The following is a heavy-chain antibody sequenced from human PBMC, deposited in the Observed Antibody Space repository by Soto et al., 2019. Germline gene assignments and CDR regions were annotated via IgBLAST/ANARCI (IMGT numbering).Heavy chain of an antibody. CDR3: AKSSTPYCSSTSCYTPFDY. J-gene: IGHJ4*02. D-gene: IGHD2-2*02. CDR2: ISGSGGST. V-gene: IGHV3-23*01. CDR1: GFTFSSYA. Sequence: EVQLLESGGGLVQPGGSLRLSCAASGFTFSSYAMSWVRQAPGKGLEWVSAISGSGGSTYYADSVKGRFTISRDNSKNPLYLQMNSLRAEDTAVYYCAKSSTPYCSSTSCYTPFDYWGQGTLVTVSS.